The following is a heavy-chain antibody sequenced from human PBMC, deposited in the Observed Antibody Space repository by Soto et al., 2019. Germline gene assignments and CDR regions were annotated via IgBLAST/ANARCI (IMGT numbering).Heavy chain of an antibody. D-gene: IGHD3-22*01. Sequence: GGSLRLSCAASGFTFSSYAMSWVRQATGKGLEWVSAISGSGGSTYYADSVKGRFTISRDNSKNTLYLQMNSLRAEDTAVYYCAKSRAGYYDSSGYPFPFDYWGQGTLVTVSS. V-gene: IGHV3-23*01. CDR1: GFTFSSYA. CDR2: ISGSGGST. CDR3: AKSRAGYYDSSGYPFPFDY. J-gene: IGHJ4*02.